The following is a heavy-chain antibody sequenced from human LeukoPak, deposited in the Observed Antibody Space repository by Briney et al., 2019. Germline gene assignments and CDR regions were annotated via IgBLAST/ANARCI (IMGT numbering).Heavy chain of an antibody. CDR1: GFTFSSYG. D-gene: IGHD3-3*01. V-gene: IGHV3-30*02. CDR3: ASPLRLLEWLRSPYYYMDV. CDR2: IRYDGSNK. Sequence: GGSLRLSCAASGFTFSSYGMHWVRQAPGKGLEWVAFIRYDGSNKYYADSVKGRFTISRDNSKNTLYLQMNSLRAEDTAVYYCASPLRLLEWLRSPYYYMDVWGKGTTVTVSS. J-gene: IGHJ6*03.